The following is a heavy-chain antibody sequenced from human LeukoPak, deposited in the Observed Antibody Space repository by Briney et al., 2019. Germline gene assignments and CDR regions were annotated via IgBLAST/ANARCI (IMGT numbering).Heavy chain of an antibody. J-gene: IGHJ5*02. CDR3: ARLGYSRRYYDFWSGYSGWFDP. CDR2: ISSSSYI. Sequence: GGSRRLACAASGFTFSSYSMNWVRQAPGKGLEWVSSISSSSYIYYADSVKGRFTISRENAKNSLYLQMNSLRAEDTAVYYCARLGYSRRYYDFWSGYSGWFDPWGQGTLVTVSS. V-gene: IGHV3-21*01. CDR1: GFTFSSYS. D-gene: IGHD3-3*01.